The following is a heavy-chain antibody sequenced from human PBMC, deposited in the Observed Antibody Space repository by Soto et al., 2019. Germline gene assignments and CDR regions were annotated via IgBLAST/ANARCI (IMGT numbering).Heavy chain of an antibody. V-gene: IGHV3-23*01. D-gene: IGHD3-16*01. CDR3: AKDRLAGGFDY. J-gene: IGHJ4*02. CDR1: GFTFGSHT. CDR2: IGGRGTRT. Sequence: GGSLRLSCEASGFTFGSHTMNWVRQAPGKGLEWVSSIGGRGTRTFYADSVKGRFTISRDNARNTLYLQMNSLRAEDTAVYYCAKDRLAGGFDYWGQGTLVTAPQ.